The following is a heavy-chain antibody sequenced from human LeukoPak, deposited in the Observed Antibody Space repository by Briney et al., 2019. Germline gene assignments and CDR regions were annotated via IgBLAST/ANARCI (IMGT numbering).Heavy chain of an antibody. CDR1: GFTFNTYD. Sequence: GGSLRLSCAASGFTFNTYDMSWVRHSPGKGLEWVSAISGSATGYMTNYADSVKGRFTISRDNSKNTLYLQINSLRGEDTALYYCAKTGTEVRYNIYFDHWGQGTLVTVSS. V-gene: IGHV3-23*01. D-gene: IGHD5-24*01. CDR3: AKTGTEVRYNIYFDH. CDR2: ISGSATGYMT. J-gene: IGHJ4*02.